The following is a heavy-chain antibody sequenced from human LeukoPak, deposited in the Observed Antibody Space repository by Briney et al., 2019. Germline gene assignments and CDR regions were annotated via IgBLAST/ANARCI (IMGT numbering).Heavy chain of an antibody. V-gene: IGHV3-74*01. J-gene: IGHJ4*02. D-gene: IGHD6-6*01. Sequence: GGSLRLSCAASGFTFSSYWVHWVRQAPGKGLVWVSRINGNGSSTDYADSVKGRFTISRDNAKNTLYVQMNSLRAEDTAVYYCARLSYRPESSIAARPYVYWGQGTLVTVSS. CDR1: GFTFSSYW. CDR3: ARLSYRPESSIAARPYVY. CDR2: INGNGSST.